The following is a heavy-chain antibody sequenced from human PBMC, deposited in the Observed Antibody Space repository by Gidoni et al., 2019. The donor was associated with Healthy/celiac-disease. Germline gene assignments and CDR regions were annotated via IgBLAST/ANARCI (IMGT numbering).Heavy chain of an antibody. CDR1: GGSISSSSYY. CDR3: ARHNLSYDSSGSMGAFDI. CDR2: IYYSGST. D-gene: IGHD3-22*01. J-gene: IGHJ3*02. V-gene: IGHV4-39*01. Sequence: QLQLQESGPGLVKPSETLSLTCTVSGGSISSSSYYWGWIRQPPGKGLEWIGSIYYSGSTYYNPSLKSRVTISVDTSKNQFSLKLSSVTAADTAVYYCARHNLSYDSSGSMGAFDIWGQGTMVTVSS.